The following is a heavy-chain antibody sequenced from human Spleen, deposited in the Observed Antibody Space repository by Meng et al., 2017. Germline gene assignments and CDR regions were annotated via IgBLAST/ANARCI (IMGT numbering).Heavy chain of an antibody. CDR1: GYTLTAYY. J-gene: IGHJ4*02. CDR3: ARGRPALREYIDY. Sequence: QVQLVQVGAEVKKPGASVKVSCKPSGYTLTAYYMHWVRQAPGQGLEWMGWINPHTGDTNYAQQFQGRVTMTRDTSISTAYMELSRLTSYDTAVYFCARGRPALREYIDYWGQGTLVTVSS. D-gene: IGHD3-10*01. V-gene: IGHV1-2*02. CDR2: INPHTGDT.